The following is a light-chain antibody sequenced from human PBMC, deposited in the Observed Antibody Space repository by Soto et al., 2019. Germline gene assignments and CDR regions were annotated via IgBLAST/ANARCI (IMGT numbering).Light chain of an antibody. CDR1: QSISSW. CDR3: QQYNSYSWT. CDR2: DAS. V-gene: IGKV1-5*01. J-gene: IGKJ1*01. Sequence: DIQMTQSPSTLSASVGDRVTITCRASQSISSWLAWYQQKPGKAPKLLSYDASSLESGVPSRFSGSGSGTEFTLNISSLQPDDFATYYCQQYNSYSWTFGQGTKVEIK.